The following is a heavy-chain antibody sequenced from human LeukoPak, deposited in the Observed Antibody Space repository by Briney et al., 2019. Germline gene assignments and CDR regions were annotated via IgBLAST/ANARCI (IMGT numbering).Heavy chain of an antibody. V-gene: IGHV3-21*01. D-gene: IGHD6-19*01. CDR3: ARSVLDRSVAHP. Sequence: GGSLRLSCAASGFTFSSYWMNWVRQAPGKGLEWVSSISSSSSYIYYADSVKGRFTISRDNAKNSLYLQMNSLRAEDTAVYYCARSVLDRSVAHPWGQGTLVTVSS. J-gene: IGHJ5*02. CDR2: ISSSSSYI. CDR1: GFTFSSYW.